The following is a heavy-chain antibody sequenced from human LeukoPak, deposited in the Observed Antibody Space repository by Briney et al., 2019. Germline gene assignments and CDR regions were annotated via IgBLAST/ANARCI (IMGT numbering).Heavy chain of an antibody. D-gene: IGHD3-10*01. CDR2: INHSGST. CDR3: ARGRVDDYYGSGSYNY. J-gene: IGHJ4*02. V-gene: IGHV4-34*01. Sequence: SETLSLTCAVYGGSFSGYYWSWIRQPPGKGLEWIGEINHSGSTNYNPSLKSRVTISVDTSKNQFSLKLSSVTAADTAVYYCARGRVDDYYGSGSYNYWGQGTLVTVSS. CDR1: GGSFSGYY.